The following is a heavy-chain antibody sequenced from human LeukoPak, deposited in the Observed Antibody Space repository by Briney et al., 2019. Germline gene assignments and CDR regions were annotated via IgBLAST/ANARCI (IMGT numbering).Heavy chain of an antibody. V-gene: IGHV3-72*01. CDR3: TLLIGMYPSHLDS. CDR1: GFIFSDHY. D-gene: IGHD1-26*01. Sequence: GGSLRLSCAASGFIFSDHYIDWVRQAPGKGLEWVGRIRNKANSYTTEYGASVKGRFTTSRDDSKNSVYLQMNSLKSEDTALYYCTLLIGMYPSHLDSWGQGTLVTVSS. J-gene: IGHJ4*02. CDR2: IRNKANSYTT.